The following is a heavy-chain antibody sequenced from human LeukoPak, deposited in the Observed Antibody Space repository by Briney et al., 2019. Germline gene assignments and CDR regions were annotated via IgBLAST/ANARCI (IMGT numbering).Heavy chain of an antibody. CDR2: IYPGDSDT. CDR1: GYSFTSYW. D-gene: IGHD3-10*01. CDR3: ARLPIGYGSGYYYYYMDV. J-gene: IGHJ6*03. Sequence: GESLKISCKGSGYSFTSYWIGWVRQMPGKGLEWMGIIYPGDSDTRYSPSFQGQVTISADKSISTAYLQWSSLKASDTAMYYCARLPIGYGSGYYYYYMDVWGKGTPVTVSS. V-gene: IGHV5-51*01.